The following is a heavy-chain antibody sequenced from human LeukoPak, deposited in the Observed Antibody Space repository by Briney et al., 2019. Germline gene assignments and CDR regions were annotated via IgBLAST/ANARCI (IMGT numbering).Heavy chain of an antibody. J-gene: IGHJ4*02. D-gene: IGHD2-2*01. CDR2: ISNSGSSI. CDR1: GFTFSDSY. CDR3: AKISRTGGSSTSCYDY. Sequence: GGSLRLSCAASGFTFSDSYMTWIRQAPGKGLEWVSYISNSGSSIYYADSVKGRFTTSRDNAKSSLYLQMNSLRAEDTAVYYCAKISRTGGSSTSCYDYWGQGTLVTVSS. V-gene: IGHV3-11*01.